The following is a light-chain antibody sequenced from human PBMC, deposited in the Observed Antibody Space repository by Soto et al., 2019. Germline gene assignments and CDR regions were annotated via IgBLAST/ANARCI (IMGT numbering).Light chain of an antibody. CDR1: QSVNNN. J-gene: IGKJ1*01. Sequence: EIGMTQSLATLSVSPGERATLSCGASQSVNNNLAWYQQKPGQAPRLLIYGASTRATGIPARFSGSGSGTEFTLTISRLQSEDFAVYYCQQYNNWPPWTFGQGTKVEIK. CDR3: QQYNNWPPWT. V-gene: IGKV3-15*01. CDR2: GAS.